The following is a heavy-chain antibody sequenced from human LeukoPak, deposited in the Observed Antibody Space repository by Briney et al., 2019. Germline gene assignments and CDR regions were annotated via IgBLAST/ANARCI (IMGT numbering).Heavy chain of an antibody. D-gene: IGHD6-19*01. CDR3: ARAKSGYSSSAADY. CDR2: IYHSGST. V-gene: IGHV4-4*02. J-gene: IGHJ4*02. CDR1: GGSISSSNW. Sequence: SGTLSLTCAVSGGSISSSNWWSWVRQPPGKGLEWIGEIYHSGSTNYNPSLKSRVTISVDKSKNQLSLKLSSVTAADTAVYYCARAKSGYSSSAADYWGQGTLVTVSS.